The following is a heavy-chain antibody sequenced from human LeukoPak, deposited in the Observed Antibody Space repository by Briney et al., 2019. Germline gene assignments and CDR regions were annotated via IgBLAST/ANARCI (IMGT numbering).Heavy chain of an antibody. V-gene: IGHV1-46*01. CDR3: ARTGGRYSSGYSFDY. CDR2: INPSGGST. J-gene: IGHJ4*02. CDR1: GYTFTSYY. D-gene: IGHD3-22*01. Sequence: GASVKVSCKASGYTFTSYYMHWVRQAPGQGLEWMGRINPSGGSTSYAQKFQGRVTMTRDTSTSTVYMEPSSLRSEDPAVSYRARTGGRYSSGYSFDYWGQGTLVTVSS.